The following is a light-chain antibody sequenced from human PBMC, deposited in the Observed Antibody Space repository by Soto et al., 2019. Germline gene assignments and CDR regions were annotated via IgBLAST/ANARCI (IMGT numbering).Light chain of an antibody. CDR3: LQHSTYPPT. V-gene: IGKV1-17*01. J-gene: IGKJ1*01. CDR2: AAA. Sequence: DNQMTQSPSSRSASVGDRDTINCRASQGIRNDLGWYQQKPGKAPKRLIYAAASLQGGVPSRFSGSGSGTEFSLAISSLQPEDLSTYYCLQHSTYPPTLGQGTKVDI. CDR1: QGIRND.